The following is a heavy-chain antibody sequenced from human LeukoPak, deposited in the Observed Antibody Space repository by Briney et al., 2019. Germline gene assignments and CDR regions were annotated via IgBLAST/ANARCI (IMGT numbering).Heavy chain of an antibody. Sequence: SETLSLTCTVSGGSISSYYWSWIRQPPGKGLEWIGYIYYSGSTNYNPSLKGRVTISVDTSKNQFSLKLSSVTAADTAVYYCARESDSSGWETEYYYYYMDVWGKGTTVTVSS. J-gene: IGHJ6*03. D-gene: IGHD6-19*01. CDR3: ARESDSSGWETEYYYYYMDV. CDR1: GGSISSYY. CDR2: IYYSGST. V-gene: IGHV4-59*01.